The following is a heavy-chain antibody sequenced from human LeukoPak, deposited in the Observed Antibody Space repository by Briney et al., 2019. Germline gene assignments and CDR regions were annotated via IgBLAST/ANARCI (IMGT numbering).Heavy chain of an antibody. V-gene: IGHV3-9*01. CDR1: GFTFDDYA. CDR3: AKDRGLRVPYYYYGMDV. CDR2: ISWNSGSI. Sequence: GGSLRLSCAASGFTFDDYAMHWVRQAPGQGLEWVSGISWNSGSIGYADSVKGRFTISRDNAKNSLYLQMNSLRAEDTALYYCAKDRGLRVPYYYYGMDVWGQGTTVTVSS. J-gene: IGHJ6*02. D-gene: IGHD5-12*01.